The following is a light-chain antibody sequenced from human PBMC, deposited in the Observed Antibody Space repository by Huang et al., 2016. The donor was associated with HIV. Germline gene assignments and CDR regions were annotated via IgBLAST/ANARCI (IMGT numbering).Light chain of an antibody. CDR2: AAS. Sequence: AIQLTQPPSSLSASVGDRVTITCRASQDITNDLGWYQQKPGKAPKLLISAASTLRSWVPSRFSGSGSGTDFTLTISSLQPEDFATYFCLQDFTYPRTFGQGTRVEI. CDR3: LQDFTYPRT. V-gene: IGKV1-6*02. CDR1: QDITND. J-gene: IGKJ1*01.